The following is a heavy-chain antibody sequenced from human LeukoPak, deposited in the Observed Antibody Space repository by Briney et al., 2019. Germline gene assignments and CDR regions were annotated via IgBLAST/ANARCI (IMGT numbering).Heavy chain of an antibody. Sequence: GGSLRLSCAASGFTFSSYWMSWVRQAPGKGLEWVANIKQDGSEKYYVDSVKGRFTISRDNAKNSLYLQMNSLRAEDTAVYYCARGGSGSFYYHYMDVWGKGTTVTVSS. CDR1: GFTFSSYW. CDR2: IKQDGSEK. J-gene: IGHJ6*03. CDR3: ARGGSGSFYYHYMDV. V-gene: IGHV3-7*01. D-gene: IGHD3-10*01.